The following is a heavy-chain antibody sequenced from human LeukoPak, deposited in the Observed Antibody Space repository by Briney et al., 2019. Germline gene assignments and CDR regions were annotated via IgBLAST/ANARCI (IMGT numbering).Heavy chain of an antibody. CDR2: ISWNTGSI. D-gene: IGHD1-1*01. CDR3: AKSAQQYYYYFMDV. J-gene: IGHJ6*03. Sequence: PGRSLRLSCAASGFTFDDYDMHWVRQAPGKGLEWVSGISWNTGSIGYADSVKGRFTISRDNAKDTLYLQMNSLRDEDMALYYCAKSAQQYYYYFMDVWGKGTMVTVSS. V-gene: IGHV3-9*03. CDR1: GFTFDDYD.